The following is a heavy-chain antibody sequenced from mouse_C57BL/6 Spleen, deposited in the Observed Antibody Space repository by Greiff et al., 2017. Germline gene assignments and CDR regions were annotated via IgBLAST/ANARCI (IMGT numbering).Heavy chain of an antibody. V-gene: IGHV1-7*01. Sequence: VQLQQSGAELAKPGASVKLSCKASGYTFTSYWMHWVKQRPGQGLEWIGYINPSSGYTKYNQKFKDKATLTVDKSSSTAYMQLSSLTYEDSAVYYCARSGYGNSYAMDYWGQGTSVTVSS. D-gene: IGHD2-1*01. CDR2: INPSSGYT. J-gene: IGHJ4*01. CDR1: GYTFTSYW. CDR3: ARSGYGNSYAMDY.